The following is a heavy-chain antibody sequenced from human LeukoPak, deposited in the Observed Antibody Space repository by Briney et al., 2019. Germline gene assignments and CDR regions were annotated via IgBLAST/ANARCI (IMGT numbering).Heavy chain of an antibody. D-gene: IGHD6-19*01. Sequence: ASVKVSCTASGFPFTHHGITWVRQAPGQGLEWRGWISGYNGDTNYAQKFQGRVTLTTDTSTSTAYMELRSLRSDDTAVYYCASDPTNTSGRYAYFDYWGQGTLVTVSS. CDR3: ASDPTNTSGRYAYFDY. J-gene: IGHJ4*02. V-gene: IGHV1-18*01. CDR2: ISGYNGDT. CDR1: GFPFTHHG.